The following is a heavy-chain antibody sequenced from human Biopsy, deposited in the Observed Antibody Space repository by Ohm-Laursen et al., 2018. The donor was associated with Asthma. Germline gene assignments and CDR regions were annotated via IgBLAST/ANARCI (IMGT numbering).Heavy chain of an antibody. CDR1: GFSFSNYG. Sequence: SLRLSCTASGFSFSNYGMHWVRQAPGKGLDWVAVISFDGSNKNYTDSVKGRFTISRDNSKSTVFLDMTSLKDEDTGLYFCAKDEGKVKNWFDPWGPGTRVNVSS. D-gene: IGHD2/OR15-2a*01. CDR2: ISFDGSNK. J-gene: IGHJ5*02. V-gene: IGHV3-30*18. CDR3: AKDEGKVKNWFDP.